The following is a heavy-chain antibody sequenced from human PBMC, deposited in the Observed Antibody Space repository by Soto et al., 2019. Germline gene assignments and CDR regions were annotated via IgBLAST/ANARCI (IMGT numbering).Heavy chain of an antibody. D-gene: IGHD6-6*01. J-gene: IGHJ6*02. CDR1: GDSVSSNSAA. Sequence: SQTLSLTCAISGDSVSSNSAAWNWIRQSPSRGLEWLGRTYYRSKWYNDYAVSVKSRITVNPDTSKNQFPLQLNSVTPEDTAVYYCAREVAARYYYYYGMDVWGQGTTVTVSS. CDR2: TYYRSKWYN. CDR3: AREVAARYYYYYGMDV. V-gene: IGHV6-1*01.